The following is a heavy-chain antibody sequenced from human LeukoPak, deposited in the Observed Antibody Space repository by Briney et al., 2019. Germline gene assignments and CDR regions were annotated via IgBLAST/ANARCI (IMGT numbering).Heavy chain of an antibody. CDR1: GFTFSSYG. CDR2: ISGSGVST. J-gene: IGHJ4*02. V-gene: IGHV3-23*01. D-gene: IGHD5-24*01. CDR3: ARSRDSYKDFDY. Sequence: PVGSLRLSCAGSGFTFSSYGMSWVRQTPGKGLEWVSAISGSGVSTYYVDSVKGRFTISRDNSKNTLYLQMGSLRAEDMAVYYCARSRDSYKDFDYWGQGTLVTVSS.